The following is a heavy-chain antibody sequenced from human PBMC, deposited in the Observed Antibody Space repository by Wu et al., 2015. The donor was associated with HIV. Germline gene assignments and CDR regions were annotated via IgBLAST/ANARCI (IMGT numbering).Heavy chain of an antibody. V-gene: IGHV1-69*13. Sequence: QVQLVQSGAEVKKPGSSVKVSCKASGGTSSNYGISWVRQAPGQGLEWVGGVVPISGSTHSAQRFKDKVTIRADESKTVVFLEMSGLTTEDTAVYYCATSTIVHITARRVGFRRADWYFNVWGRGTLVTVSS. CDR1: GGTSSNYG. CDR2: VVPISGST. CDR3: ATSTIVHITARRVGFRRADWYFNV. J-gene: IGHJ2*01. D-gene: IGHD5/OR15-5a*01.